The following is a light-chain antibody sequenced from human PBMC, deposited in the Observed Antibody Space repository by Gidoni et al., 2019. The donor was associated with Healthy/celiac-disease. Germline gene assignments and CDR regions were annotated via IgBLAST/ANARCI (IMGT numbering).Light chain of an antibody. J-gene: IGLJ1*01. CDR1: SSDVGGYNY. V-gene: IGLV2-14*01. CDR2: DVS. CDR3: SSYTSSSTPLV. Sequence: QSALTQPASVSWSPGQSITISCTGTSSDVGGYNYVSWYQQHPGKAPKLMIYDVSNRPSGVSNRFSGSKSGNTASLTISGLQAEDEADYYCSSYTSSSTPLVFGTGTKVTVL.